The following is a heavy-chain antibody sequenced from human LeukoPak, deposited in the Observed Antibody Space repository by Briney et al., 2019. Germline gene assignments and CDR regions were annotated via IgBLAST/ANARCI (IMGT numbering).Heavy chain of an antibody. CDR2: IYSGGST. V-gene: IGHV3-53*01. D-gene: IGHD5-18*01. J-gene: IGHJ4*02. CDR3: AKGYNYAYEY. CDR1: GFAVSSSY. Sequence: VRSLRLSCAASGFAVSSSYMRWVRQAPGKGLEWVSLIYSGGSTYYAASVKGRFTISRDNSKNTLYLQMNSLRPEDTAVYYCAKGYNYAYEYWGQGTLVTVSS.